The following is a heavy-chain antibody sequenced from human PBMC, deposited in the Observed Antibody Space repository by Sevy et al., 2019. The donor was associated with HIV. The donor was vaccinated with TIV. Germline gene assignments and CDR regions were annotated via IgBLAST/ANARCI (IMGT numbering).Heavy chain of an antibody. V-gene: IGHV3-48*02. CDR2: LSSSSSTI. D-gene: IGHD3-9*01. CDR3: ARGAYKYLTGDAFDI. Sequence: GGSLRLSCAASGFTFSSYSMNWVRQAPGKGLEWVSYLSSSSSTIYYADSVKGRFTISRDNAKNSLYLQMNSLRDEDTAVYYCARGAYKYLTGDAFDIWGQGTMVTVSS. CDR1: GFTFSSYS. J-gene: IGHJ3*02.